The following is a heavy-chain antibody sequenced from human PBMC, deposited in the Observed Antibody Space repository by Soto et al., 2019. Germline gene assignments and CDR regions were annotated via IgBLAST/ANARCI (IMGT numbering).Heavy chain of an antibody. CDR1: GYTFTAYH. CDR2: INPKVGDT. Sequence: QVRLVQSGAEVKEPGDSVRVSCEASGYTFTAYHIHWVRQAPGQGLEWMGWINPKVGDTGYAQDFQGRVSMTSDMSISTVYMELSGLTSDDTAIYYCARNVDYYYGLGSGNGEGVWSEGTTATVFS. V-gene: IGHV1-2*02. D-gene: IGHD3-10*01. CDR3: ARNVDYYYGLGSGNGEGV. J-gene: IGHJ6*04.